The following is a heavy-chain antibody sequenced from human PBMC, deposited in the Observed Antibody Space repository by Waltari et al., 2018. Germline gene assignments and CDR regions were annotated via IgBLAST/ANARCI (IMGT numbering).Heavy chain of an antibody. D-gene: IGHD3-3*01. J-gene: IGHJ4*02. CDR2: IYHSGST. CDR3: ARGAPYDFWSGFLFDY. V-gene: IGHV4-38-2*02. CDR1: GYSISSGYY. Sequence: QVQLQESGPGLVKPSETLSLTCTVSGYSISSGYYWGWIRQPPGKGLEWIGSIYHSGSTYSNPSLKSRVTISVDTSKNQFSLKLSSVTAADTAVYYCARGAPYDFWSGFLFDYWGQGTLVTVSS.